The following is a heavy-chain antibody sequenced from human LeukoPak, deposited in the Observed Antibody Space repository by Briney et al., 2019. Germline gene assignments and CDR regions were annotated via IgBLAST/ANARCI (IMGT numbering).Heavy chain of an antibody. Sequence: PSQTLSLTCTVSGGSISSGGYYWSWIRQHPGKGLEWIGYIYYSGSTYYNPSLKSRVTISVDTSKNQFSLKLSSVTAADTAVYYCARFPKPYCSSTSCPNDNRFDPWGQGTLVTVSS. V-gene: IGHV4-31*03. J-gene: IGHJ5*02. D-gene: IGHD2-2*01. CDR2: IYYSGST. CDR3: ARFPKPYCSSTSCPNDNRFDP. CDR1: GGSISSGGYY.